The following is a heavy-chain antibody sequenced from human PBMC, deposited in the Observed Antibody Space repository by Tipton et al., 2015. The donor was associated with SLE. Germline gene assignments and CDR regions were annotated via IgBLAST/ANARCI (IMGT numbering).Heavy chain of an antibody. CDR1: GGSISSDY. D-gene: IGHD2-2*01. J-gene: IGHJ4*02. Sequence: TLSLTCTVSGGSISSDYWSWLRQPAGKGLEWIGRLDPSGGTNYNPSLKSRVTMSVDTSKKQFSLKLTSVTAADTAVYYCARAGGSSSCFDYWGQGTLVSVSS. CDR2: LDPSGGT. V-gene: IGHV4-4*07. CDR3: ARAGGSSSCFDY.